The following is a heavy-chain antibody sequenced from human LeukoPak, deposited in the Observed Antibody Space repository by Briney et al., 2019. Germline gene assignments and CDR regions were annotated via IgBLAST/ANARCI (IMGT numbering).Heavy chain of an antibody. CDR1: GFTFSNFG. D-gene: IGHD6-13*01. CDR2: IWYDESNK. Sequence: GGSLRLSCAASGFTFSNFGMHWVRQAPGKGLEWVAVIWYDESNKYYADSVKGRFTISRDNSKNTLYLQMNSLRAEDTAVYYCAREPSLYRSRNYYYSGMDVWGQGTTVTVSS. V-gene: IGHV3-33*01. J-gene: IGHJ6*02. CDR3: AREPSLYRSRNYYYSGMDV.